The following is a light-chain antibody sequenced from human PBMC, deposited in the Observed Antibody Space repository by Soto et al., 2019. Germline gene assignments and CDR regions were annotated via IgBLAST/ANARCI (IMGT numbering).Light chain of an antibody. Sequence: QSVLTQPPSASGTPGQRVTISCSGSSSNIGSNTVNWYQQLPGTAPKLLIFINDQRPSGVPDRFSGSKSGTSASLAISGLHSEDEADYYCAAWDESLSTWVFGGGTQLTVL. CDR3: AAWDESLSTWV. J-gene: IGLJ3*02. CDR2: IND. V-gene: IGLV1-44*01. CDR1: SSNIGSNT.